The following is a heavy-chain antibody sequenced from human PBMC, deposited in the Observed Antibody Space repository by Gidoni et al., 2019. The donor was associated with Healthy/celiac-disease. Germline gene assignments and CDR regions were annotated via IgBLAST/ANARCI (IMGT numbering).Heavy chain of an antibody. CDR1: GFSLSTSGMC. J-gene: IGHJ3*02. V-gene: IGHV2-70*17. Sequence: QVTLRESGPALVKPTQTLTLTCTFSGFSLSTSGMCVSWIRQPPGKALEWLARIDWDDDKFYSTSLKTRLTISKDTSKNQVVLTMTNMDPVDTATYYCARISGDYGLGAFDIWGQGTMVTVSS. CDR2: IDWDDDK. CDR3: ARISGDYGLGAFDI. D-gene: IGHD4-17*01.